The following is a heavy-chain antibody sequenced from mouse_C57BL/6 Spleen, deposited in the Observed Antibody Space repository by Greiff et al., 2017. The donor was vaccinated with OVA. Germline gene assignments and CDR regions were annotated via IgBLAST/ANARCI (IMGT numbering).Heavy chain of an antibody. CDR1: GFTFTDYY. CDR2: IRNKANGYTT. Sequence: DVQLQESGGGLVQPGGSLSLSCVASGFTFTDYYMSWVRQPPGKALEWLGFIRNKANGYTTEYSASVKGRFTISRDNSQSILYLQMNALRAEDSATYYCARSSGYGYYFDYWGQGTTLTVSS. CDR3: ARSSGYGYYFDY. J-gene: IGHJ2*01. V-gene: IGHV7-3*01. D-gene: IGHD2-2*01.